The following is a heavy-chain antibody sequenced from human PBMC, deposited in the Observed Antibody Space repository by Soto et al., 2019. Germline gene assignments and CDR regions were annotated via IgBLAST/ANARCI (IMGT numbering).Heavy chain of an antibody. J-gene: IGHJ5*02. CDR3: ARDRYRYMTTVTYNWFDP. Sequence: QVQLVESGGGVVQPGRSLRLSCAASGFTFSSYGMHWVRQAPGKGLEWVAVIWYDGSNKYYADSVKGRFTISRDNSKNTLYLQMNSLRAEDTAVYYCARDRYRYMTTVTYNWFDPWGQGTLVTVSS. CDR2: IWYDGSNK. V-gene: IGHV3-33*01. CDR1: GFTFSSYG. D-gene: IGHD4-17*01.